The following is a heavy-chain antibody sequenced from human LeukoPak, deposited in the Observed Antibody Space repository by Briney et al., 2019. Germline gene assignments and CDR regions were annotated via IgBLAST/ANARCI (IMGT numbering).Heavy chain of an antibody. CDR2: ISSSGNTT. Sequence: GGSLRLSCAASGFTFSDYYMSWIRQAPGKGLEWVSYISSSGNTTYYADSVKGRFTISRDNAKNSLYLQMNSLRAEDTAVYYCARDTVTTSYYYYYYMDVWGKGTTVTISS. D-gene: IGHD4-17*01. CDR3: ARDTVTTSYYYYYYMDV. J-gene: IGHJ6*03. CDR1: GFTFSDYY. V-gene: IGHV3-11*01.